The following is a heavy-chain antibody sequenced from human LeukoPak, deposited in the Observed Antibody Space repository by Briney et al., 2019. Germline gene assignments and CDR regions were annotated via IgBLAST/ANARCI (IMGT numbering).Heavy chain of an antibody. CDR1: GFTFSTYA. V-gene: IGHV3-23*01. CDR3: AKEINVIVVVDY. CDR2: ISGSGSRT. Sequence: PGGSLRLSCAASGFTFSTYAMSLVRQAPGKGLEWVSAISGSGSRTYYADSVKGRFTISRDNSKNTLYLQMNSLRVEDTAVYYCAKEINVIVVVDYWGQGTLVTVSS. J-gene: IGHJ4*02. D-gene: IGHD2/OR15-2a*01.